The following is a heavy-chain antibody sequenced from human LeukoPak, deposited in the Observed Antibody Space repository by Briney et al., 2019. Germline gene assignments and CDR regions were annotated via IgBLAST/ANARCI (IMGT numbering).Heavy chain of an antibody. D-gene: IGHD1-26*01. V-gene: IGHV3-7*01. Sequence: GGSLRLFRSASGFIFKNYWMNWVRQAPRKGPEWVAIIRQEGADIGYADSVKGLFTISRDNAKNSLNLQMNSLRVEDTAVYYCARDENTLRQGDNYYYYMDFWGKGTTVSVSS. J-gene: IGHJ6*03. CDR2: IRQEGADI. CDR3: ARDENTLRQGDNYYYYMDF. CDR1: GFIFKNYW.